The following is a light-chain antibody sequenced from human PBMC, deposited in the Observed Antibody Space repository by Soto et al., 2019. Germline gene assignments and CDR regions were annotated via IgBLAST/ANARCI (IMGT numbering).Light chain of an antibody. CDR2: EVS. CDR3: SSYAGSNNLV. J-gene: IGLJ3*02. Sequence: QSALTQPRSVSGSPGQSVTISCSGTRSDVGNYNFVSWYQQHPGKAPKLMIYEVSKRPSGVPDRFSGSKSGNTASLTVSGLQAEDEADYYCSSYAGSNNLVFGGGTKLTVL. CDR1: RSDVGNYNF. V-gene: IGLV2-8*01.